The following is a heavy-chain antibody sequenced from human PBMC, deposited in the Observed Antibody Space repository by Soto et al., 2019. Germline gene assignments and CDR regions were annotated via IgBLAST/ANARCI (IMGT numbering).Heavy chain of an antibody. J-gene: IGHJ6*02. V-gene: IGHV3-66*01. D-gene: IGHD1-1*01. CDR1: GFTVSSNY. CDR3: ARAEIYNWWAYCMDV. Sequence: GGSLRLSCAASGFTVSSNYMSWVRQAPGKGLEWVSVIYSGGSTYYADSVKGRFTISRDNSKNTLYLQMNSLRAEDTAVYYCARAEIYNWWAYCMDVWGQGTTVTVSS. CDR2: IYSGGST.